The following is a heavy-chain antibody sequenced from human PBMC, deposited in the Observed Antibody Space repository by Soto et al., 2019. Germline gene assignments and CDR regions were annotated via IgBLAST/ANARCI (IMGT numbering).Heavy chain of an antibody. D-gene: IGHD4-17*01. V-gene: IGHV3-30*18. CDR1: GFTFSSYC. Sequence: CLRLAGAACGFTFSSYCMRWVRQAPGKGLEWVEVISYDGSNKYYADSVKGRFTISRDNSKNTLYLQMNSPRAEDTAVYYCAKIFRNYGYYDFDYWGQGTPVTVSS. CDR3: AKIFRNYGYYDFDY. J-gene: IGHJ4*02. CDR2: ISYDGSNK.